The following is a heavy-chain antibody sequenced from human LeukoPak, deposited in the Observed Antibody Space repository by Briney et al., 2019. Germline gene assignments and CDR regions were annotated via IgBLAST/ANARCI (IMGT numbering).Heavy chain of an antibody. D-gene: IGHD1-26*01. J-gene: IGHJ4*02. CDR2: INPNSGGA. CDR1: GYTFTAYY. V-gene: IGHV1-2*02. CDR3: ASLSLSGRYQPDY. Sequence: ASVTVSCKASGYTFTAYYIHWVRQALGQGLAWVGWINPNSGGANYAQKFQGRVTMTRDTSISTANMELSGLRSDDTALYYCASLSLSGRYQPDYWGQGTLVTVSS.